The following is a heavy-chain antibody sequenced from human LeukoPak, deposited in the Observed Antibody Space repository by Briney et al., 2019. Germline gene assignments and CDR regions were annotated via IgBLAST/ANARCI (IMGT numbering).Heavy chain of an antibody. Sequence: ASVKVSCKASGYTFTSYYMHWVRQAPGQGLEWMGIINPSGGSTSYAQKFQGRVTMTRDMSTSTAYMELSSLRSEDTAVYYCARALGLSGRSVIQLWLVREGYYFDYWGQGTLVTVSS. CDR3: ARALGLSGRSVIQLWLVREGYYFDY. V-gene: IGHV1-46*01. CDR2: INPSGGST. D-gene: IGHD5-18*01. J-gene: IGHJ4*02. CDR1: GYTFTSYY.